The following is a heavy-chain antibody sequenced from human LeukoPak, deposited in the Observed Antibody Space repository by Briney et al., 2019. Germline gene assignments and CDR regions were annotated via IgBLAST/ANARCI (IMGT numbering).Heavy chain of an antibody. V-gene: IGHV1-8*03. CDR2: MNPNSGNT. J-gene: IGHJ5*02. CDR3: AREDYYDSSGPNWFDP. CDR1: GYTFTGYY. Sequence: ASVKVSCKASGYTFTGYYMHWVRQATGQGLEWMGWMNPNSGNTGYAQKFQGRVTITRNTSISTAYMELSSLRSEDTAVYYCAREDYYDSSGPNWFDPWGQGTLVTVSS. D-gene: IGHD3-22*01.